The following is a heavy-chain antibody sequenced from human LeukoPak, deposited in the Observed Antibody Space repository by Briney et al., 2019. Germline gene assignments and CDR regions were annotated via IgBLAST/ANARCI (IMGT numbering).Heavy chain of an antibody. Sequence: ASVKVSCKASGYTFTGSYIHWVRQAPGQGLEWMGWIKPDSGGTNYAQKFQGWVTMTRDTSISTAYMELSRLRSDDTAVYYCARSGSSAQDYYYMDVWGKGTTVTVSS. CDR1: GYTFTGSY. CDR3: ARSGSSAQDYYYMDV. V-gene: IGHV1-2*04. CDR2: IKPDSGGT. D-gene: IGHD6-6*01. J-gene: IGHJ6*03.